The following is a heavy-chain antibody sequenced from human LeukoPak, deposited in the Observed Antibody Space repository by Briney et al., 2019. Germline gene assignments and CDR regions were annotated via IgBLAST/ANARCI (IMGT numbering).Heavy chain of an antibody. CDR3: ARDRQIAARLFDY. J-gene: IGHJ4*02. CDR1: GFTFSSYG. CDR2: IWYDGSNK. D-gene: IGHD6-6*01. Sequence: GGSLRLSCAASGFTFSSYGMHWVRQAPGKGLEWVAVIWYDGSNKYYADSVKGRFTISRDNSKNTLYLQMNSLRAEDTAVYYCARDRQIAARLFDYWGQGTLVTVSS. V-gene: IGHV3-33*01.